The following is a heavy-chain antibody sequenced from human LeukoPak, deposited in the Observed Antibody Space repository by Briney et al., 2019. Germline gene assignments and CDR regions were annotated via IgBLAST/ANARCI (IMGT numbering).Heavy chain of an antibody. CDR1: GGTFNNNV. V-gene: IGHV1-69*04. D-gene: IGHD1-14*01. J-gene: IGHJ4*02. Sequence: ASVKVSCKPSGGTFNNNVVAWMRQAPGHGLEWMGRIIFVRDITYYALNFQGRATITADKSTSTAYMELSSLRSEDTAVYYCEIRARKFDYWGQGTLVTVSS. CDR2: IIFVRDIT. CDR3: EIRARKFDY.